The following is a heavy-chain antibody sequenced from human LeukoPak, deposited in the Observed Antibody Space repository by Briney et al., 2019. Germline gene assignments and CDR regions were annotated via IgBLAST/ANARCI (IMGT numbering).Heavy chain of an antibody. Sequence: SETLSLTCTVSGGSISSGDYYWSWIRQPPGKGLEWIGYIYYSGSTYYNPSLKSRVTISVDTSKNQFSLKLSSVTAADTAVYYCARQGRIAAAGRGFVDYWGQGTLVTVSS. CDR1: GGSISSGDYY. J-gene: IGHJ4*02. CDR3: ARQGRIAAAGRGFVDY. V-gene: IGHV4-30-4*01. CDR2: IYYSGST. D-gene: IGHD6-13*01.